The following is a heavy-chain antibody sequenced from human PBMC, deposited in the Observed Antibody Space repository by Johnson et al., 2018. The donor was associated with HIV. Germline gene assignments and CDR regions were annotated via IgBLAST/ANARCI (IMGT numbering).Heavy chain of an antibody. J-gene: IGHJ3*02. Sequence: QVQLLESGGGLVKPGGSLRLSCAASGFTFSDYYMTWIRQAPGKGLEWVAVISSDGSNEYYADSVRGRFTISRDSSKRALYLQMNSLRAEDTAVYYCARDTEWIQLWSAFDIWGQGTMVTVSS. CDR3: ARDTEWIQLWSAFDI. CDR1: GFTFSDYY. CDR2: ISSDGSNE. D-gene: IGHD5-18*01. V-gene: IGHV3-30*03.